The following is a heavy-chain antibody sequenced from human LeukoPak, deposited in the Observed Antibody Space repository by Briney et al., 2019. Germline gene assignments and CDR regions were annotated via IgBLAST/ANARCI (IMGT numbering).Heavy chain of an antibody. CDR3: AREYESSGWYSKGSFDY. V-gene: IGHV4-31*03. D-gene: IGHD6-19*01. Sequence: SQTLSLTCTVSGGSISSGGYYWSWIRQHPGKGLEWIGYIYYSGSTYYNPSLKSRVTISVDTSKNQFSLKLNSVTAADTAVYYCAREYESSGWYSKGSFDYWGQGILVTVSS. CDR2: IYYSGST. CDR1: GGSISSGGYY. J-gene: IGHJ4*02.